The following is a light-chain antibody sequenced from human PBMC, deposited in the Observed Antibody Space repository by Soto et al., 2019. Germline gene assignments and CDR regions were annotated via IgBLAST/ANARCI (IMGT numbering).Light chain of an antibody. V-gene: IGKV3-20*01. J-gene: IGKJ5*01. Sequence: EIVLTQSPITLYLSPGYRATLSCRASQSVRTYLAWYQVKPGQAPRLRIYDASRRAAGVPGRLGGSGSGADFTLTISRLEAEDFAVYYCQQCGSSSTFGQGTRLEIK. CDR1: QSVRTY. CDR3: QQCGSSST. CDR2: DAS.